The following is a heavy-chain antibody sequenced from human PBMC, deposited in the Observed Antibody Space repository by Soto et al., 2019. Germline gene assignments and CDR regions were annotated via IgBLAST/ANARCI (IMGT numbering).Heavy chain of an antibody. CDR3: ARDRGGFCSGGSCSYYGMDV. J-gene: IGHJ6*02. Sequence: EVQLVESGGGLVQPGGSLRLSCAASKFTFSNYEMNWVRQAPGKGLEWVSYISSSGSTIYYADSVKGRFTISRDNAKNSLYLQMNSLRAEYTAVYYCARDRGGFCSGGSCSYYGMDVWGQGTTVTVSS. V-gene: IGHV3-48*03. D-gene: IGHD2-15*01. CDR2: ISSSGSTI. CDR1: KFTFSNYE.